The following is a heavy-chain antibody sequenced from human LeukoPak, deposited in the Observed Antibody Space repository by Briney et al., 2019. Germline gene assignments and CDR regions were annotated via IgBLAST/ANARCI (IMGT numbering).Heavy chain of an antibody. CDR1: GFTFSNAW. D-gene: IGHD1-26*01. J-gene: IGHJ4*02. V-gene: IGHV3-15*01. Sequence: GGSLRLSCAASGFTFSNAWMSWVRQAPGKGLEWVGRIKSKTDGGTTDYAAPVKGRFTISRDDSKNTLYLQMNSLKTEDTAVYYCAKGKSGSYQHHQDYWGQGTLVTVSS. CDR2: IKSKTDGGTT. CDR3: AKGKSGSYQHHQDY.